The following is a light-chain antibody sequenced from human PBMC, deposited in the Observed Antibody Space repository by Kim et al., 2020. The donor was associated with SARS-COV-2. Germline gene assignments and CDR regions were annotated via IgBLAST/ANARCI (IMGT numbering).Light chain of an antibody. J-gene: IGKJ2*01. CDR3: QHFDSPPYT. V-gene: IGKV1-33*01. CDR1: EDIRNF. Sequence: VGGSVTTTCPASEDIRNFLYWFQHKPRTAPQLLIYDASNLGAGVPSWFSGSGSGTDFTFTISSLQPEDIATYYCQHFDSPPYTCGQGTKLEI. CDR2: DAS.